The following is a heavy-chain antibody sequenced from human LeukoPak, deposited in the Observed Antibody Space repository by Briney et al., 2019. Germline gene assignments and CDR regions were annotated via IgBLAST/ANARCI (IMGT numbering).Heavy chain of an antibody. CDR3: AELGITMIGGV. CDR1: GFTFSTYS. J-gene: IGHJ6*04. V-gene: IGHV3-21*01. Sequence: PGGSLRLSCAASGFTFSTYSMTWVRQAPGKGLEWVSSISTSSSYIYYADSVKGRFTISRDNAKNSLYLQMNSLRAEDTAVYYCAELGITMIGGVWGKGTTVTISS. CDR2: ISTSSSYI. D-gene: IGHD3-10*02.